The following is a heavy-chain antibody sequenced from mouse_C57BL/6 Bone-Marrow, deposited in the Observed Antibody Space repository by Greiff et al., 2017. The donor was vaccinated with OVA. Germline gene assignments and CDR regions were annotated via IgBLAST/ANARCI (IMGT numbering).Heavy chain of an antibody. Sequence: EVKLVESGGGLVQPGGSLKLSCAASGFTFSDYYMYWVRQTPEKRLEWVAYISNGGGSTYYPDTVKGRFTISRDNAKNTLYLQMSRLKSEDTAMYYCARHEGPAWFAYWGQGTLVTVSA. CDR1: GFTFSDYY. V-gene: IGHV5-12*01. J-gene: IGHJ3*01. CDR2: ISNGGGST. CDR3: ARHEGPAWFAY.